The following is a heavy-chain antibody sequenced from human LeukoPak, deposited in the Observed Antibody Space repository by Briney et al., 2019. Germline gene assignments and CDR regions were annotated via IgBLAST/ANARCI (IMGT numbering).Heavy chain of an antibody. V-gene: IGHV4-59*08. J-gene: IGHJ4*02. CDR3: ARVTSGAVTHYFDY. D-gene: IGHD4-17*01. CDR1: GGSISSYY. CDR2: IYYSGST. Sequence: PSETLSLTCTVSGGSISSYYWSWIRQPPGKGLEWIGYIYYSGSTNYNPSLKSRVTISVDTSKNQFSLKLSSVTAADTAVYYCARVTSGAVTHYFDYWGQGTLVTVSS.